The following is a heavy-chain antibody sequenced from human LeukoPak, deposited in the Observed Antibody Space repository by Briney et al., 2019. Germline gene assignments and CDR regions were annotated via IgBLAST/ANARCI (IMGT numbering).Heavy chain of an antibody. V-gene: IGHV3-66*01. J-gene: IGHJ4*02. D-gene: IGHD1-26*01. Sequence: GGSLRLSCAASGFTFSSYAMSWVRQAPGKGLEWVSVIYSGGSTYYADSVKGRFTISRDNSKNTLYLQMNSLRDEDTAVYYCARRAVGGIAFDYWGQGTLVTVSS. CDR1: GFTFSSYA. CDR2: IYSGGST. CDR3: ARRAVGGIAFDY.